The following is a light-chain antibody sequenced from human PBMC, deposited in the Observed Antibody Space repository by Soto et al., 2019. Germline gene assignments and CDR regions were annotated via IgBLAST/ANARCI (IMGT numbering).Light chain of an antibody. J-gene: IGKJ5*01. CDR2: DTS. CDR1: RTVSIN. Sequence: EIVMTQSPATLSVSPGERATLSCRASRTVSINLAWYQQKPGQAPRLLVYDTSTRATGIPARFSGSGSGTEFTLTISSLQPEDFATYYCQQYDSYSTLGQGTRLEIK. CDR3: QQYDSYST. V-gene: IGKV3-15*01.